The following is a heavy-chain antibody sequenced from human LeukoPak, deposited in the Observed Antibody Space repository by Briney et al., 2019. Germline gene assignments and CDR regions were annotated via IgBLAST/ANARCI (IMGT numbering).Heavy chain of an antibody. D-gene: IGHD4-23*01. V-gene: IGHV4-61*01. CDR2: IYYRGST. J-gene: IGHJ4*02. CDR1: GGSVSTDSYY. CDR3: ARVGFGNTPHPIDY. Sequence: SETLSLTCTVSGGSVSTDSYYWSWIRQPPGKGLEWIGNIYYRGSTNYNPSLKSRVTISVDTSKNQFSLRLTSVSAADTAVYYCARVGFGNTPHPIDYWGQGTLVTVSS.